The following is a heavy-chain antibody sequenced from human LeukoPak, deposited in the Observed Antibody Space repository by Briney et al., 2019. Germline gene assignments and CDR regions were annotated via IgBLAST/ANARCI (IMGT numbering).Heavy chain of an antibody. V-gene: IGHV3-7*01. Sequence: PGGSLRLSSAASGFTFSSYWMSWVRQAPGKGLEWVVNIKQDGSEKYYVDSVKGRFTISRDNAKNSLYLQMNSLRAEDTAVYYCARESAMVWAIDYWGQGTLVTVSS. CDR2: IKQDGSEK. D-gene: IGHD5-18*01. J-gene: IGHJ4*02. CDR1: GFTFSSYW. CDR3: ARESAMVWAIDY.